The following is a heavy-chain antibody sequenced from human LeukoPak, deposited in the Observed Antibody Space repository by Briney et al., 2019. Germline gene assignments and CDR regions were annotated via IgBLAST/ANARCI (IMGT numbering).Heavy chain of an antibody. J-gene: IGHJ4*02. Sequence: GRSLRLSCAASGFTFDDYAMHWVRHAPGKGLEGVSGISWNSGSIDYADSVKGRFTISRDNAKNSLYLQMNSLRAEDTALYYCAKGGVYDSSGYLGYWGQGTLVTVSS. CDR2: ISWNSGSI. D-gene: IGHD3-22*01. CDR1: GFTFDDYA. V-gene: IGHV3-9*01. CDR3: AKGGVYDSSGYLGY.